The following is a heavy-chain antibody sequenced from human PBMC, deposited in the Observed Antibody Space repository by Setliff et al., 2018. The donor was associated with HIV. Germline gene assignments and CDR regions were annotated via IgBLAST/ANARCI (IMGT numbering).Heavy chain of an antibody. Sequence: GGSLRLSCGASGFTFSNYAMSWVRQAPGKGMEWVSTISGTGGTTYYADSVKGRFTISRDNAKNSLYLQMNSLRAEDTAVYCCARDPIAAAYYYYYMDVWGKGTTVTVSS. CDR3: ARDPIAAAYYYYYMDV. CDR1: GFTFSNYA. J-gene: IGHJ6*03. CDR2: ISGTGGTT. D-gene: IGHD6-13*01. V-gene: IGHV3-23*01.